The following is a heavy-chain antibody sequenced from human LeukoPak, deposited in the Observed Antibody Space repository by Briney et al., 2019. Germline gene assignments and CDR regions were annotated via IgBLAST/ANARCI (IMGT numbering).Heavy chain of an antibody. Sequence: GASVKVSCKASGYTFTGYYMHWVRQAPGQGLEWMGRIIPILGIANYAQKFQGRITITADKSTSTAYMELSSLRSEDTAVYYCARTARRDGYKPLDHWGQGTLVTVSS. D-gene: IGHD5-24*01. CDR2: IIPILGIA. V-gene: IGHV1-69*02. J-gene: IGHJ4*02. CDR3: ARTARRDGYKPLDH. CDR1: GYTFTGYY.